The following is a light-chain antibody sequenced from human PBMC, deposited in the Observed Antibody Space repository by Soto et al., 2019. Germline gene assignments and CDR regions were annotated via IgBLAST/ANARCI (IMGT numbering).Light chain of an antibody. V-gene: IGKV1-39*01. CDR3: QQIHSYPRT. Sequence: DIQMTQSPSSLSASVGDRVTITCRASQSISNYLIWYHQKPGKAPKFLIYATSVLQSGVPSRFSGSGSGTDFTLTISSLQPEDVATYYCQQIHSYPRTFGQGTRLESK. CDR2: ATS. CDR1: QSISNY. J-gene: IGKJ5*01.